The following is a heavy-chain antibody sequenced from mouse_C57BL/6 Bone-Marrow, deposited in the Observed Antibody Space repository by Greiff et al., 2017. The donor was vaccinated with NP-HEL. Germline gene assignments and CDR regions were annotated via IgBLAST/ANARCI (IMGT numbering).Heavy chain of an antibody. Sequence: EVMLVESGGGLVKPGGSLKLSCAASGFTFSDYGMHWVRQAPEKGLEWVAYISSGSSTIYYADTVKGRFTISRDNAKNTLFLQMTSLRSEDTAMYYCARPYDYDGYWYFDVWGTGTTVTVSS. CDR1: GFTFSDYG. J-gene: IGHJ1*03. D-gene: IGHD2-4*01. CDR2: ISSGSSTI. V-gene: IGHV5-17*01. CDR3: ARPYDYDGYWYFDV.